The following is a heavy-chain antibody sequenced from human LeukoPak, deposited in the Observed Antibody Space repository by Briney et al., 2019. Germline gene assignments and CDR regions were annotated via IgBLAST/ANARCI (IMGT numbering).Heavy chain of an antibody. Sequence: AAGSLRLSCAGSGFTFSSDSMNWVRQAPGKGLEWVSYISSSGNTKHYVDSVKGRFPITRDNAKNSVYLQMNSLRNEDTAVYYCARDLTSVPTRWGQGTLVTVSS. CDR3: ARDLTSVPTR. D-gene: IGHD4-17*01. CDR2: ISSSGNTK. V-gene: IGHV3-48*02. CDR1: GFTFSSDS. J-gene: IGHJ4*02.